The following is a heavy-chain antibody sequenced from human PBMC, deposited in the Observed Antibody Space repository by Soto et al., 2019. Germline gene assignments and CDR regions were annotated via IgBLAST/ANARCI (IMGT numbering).Heavy chain of an antibody. V-gene: IGHV1-18*01. J-gene: IGHJ6*02. CDR2: ISAYDGNT. CDR1: GYTFTSYG. CDR3: ARGGYYDSSGSRNYYYYGMNV. Sequence: GASVKVSCKASGYTFTSYGIDWGRQAPGQRLEWLGWISAYDGNTKYAQILQGRASLTTDTSTNTAYMELRSLRSDDTAMYFCARGGYYDSSGSRNYYYYGMNVWGQGTTVTVSS. D-gene: IGHD3-22*01.